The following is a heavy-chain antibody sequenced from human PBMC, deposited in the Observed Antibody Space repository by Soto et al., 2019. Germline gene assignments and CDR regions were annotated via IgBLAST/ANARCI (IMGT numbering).Heavy chain of an antibody. CDR1: GDSVSSNSAA. CDR2: TYYRSKWYN. V-gene: IGHV6-1*01. J-gene: IGHJ3*02. D-gene: IGHD6-13*01. Sequence: SQTLALTCAISGDSVSSNSAAWNWIRQSPSRGLEWLGRTYYRSKWYNDYAVSVKSRITINPDTSKNQFSLQLNSVTPEDTAVYYCARALPPYSSSWYDAFDIWGKGKMVTV. CDR3: ARALPPYSSSWYDAFDI.